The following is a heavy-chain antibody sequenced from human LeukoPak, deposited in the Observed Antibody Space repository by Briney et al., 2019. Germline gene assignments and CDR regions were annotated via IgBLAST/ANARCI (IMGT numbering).Heavy chain of an antibody. Sequence: PSETLSLTCTVSGGSISGTYYWSWIRQPPGKGLEWIGYIYYTGTTDSNPSLKSRVTISLDTSKNQFSLNLSSVTAADTAAYYCARRWVYDKRAFDAWGQGTMVTVSS. CDR1: GGSISGTYY. D-gene: IGHD3-16*01. CDR2: IYYTGTT. CDR3: ARRWVYDKRAFDA. V-gene: IGHV4-59*08. J-gene: IGHJ3*01.